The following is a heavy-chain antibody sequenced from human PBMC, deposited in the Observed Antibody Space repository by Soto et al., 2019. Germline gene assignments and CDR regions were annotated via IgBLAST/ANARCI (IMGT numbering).Heavy chain of an antibody. V-gene: IGHV3-30-3*01. D-gene: IGHD6-13*01. CDR3: ARTEGFSNYWYTD. J-gene: IGHJ4*02. CDR2: ISYDGGSK. Sequence: QVQLVESGGGVARPGWYLTLSCAASGFTFNTYAMHWVRRPPGKGLEWVAAISYDGGSKYYADSVRDRFTISRDDSKSTLYLQMTSLRREDTAVDYCARTEGFSNYWYTDWGQGNLVTVPS. CDR1: GFTFNTYA.